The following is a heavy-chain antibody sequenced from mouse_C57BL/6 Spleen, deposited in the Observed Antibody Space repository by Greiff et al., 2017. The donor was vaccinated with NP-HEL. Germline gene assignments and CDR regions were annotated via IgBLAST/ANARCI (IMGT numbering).Heavy chain of an antibody. Sequence: LMESEGGLVQPGSSMKLSCTASGFTFSDYYMAWVRQVPEKGLEWVANINYDGSSTYYLDSLKSRFIISRDNAKNILYLQMSSLKSEDTATYYCARVDYDDAMDYWGQGTSVTVSS. CDR1: GFTFSDYY. J-gene: IGHJ4*01. CDR2: INYDGSST. V-gene: IGHV5-16*01. CDR3: ARVDYDDAMDY. D-gene: IGHD2-4*01.